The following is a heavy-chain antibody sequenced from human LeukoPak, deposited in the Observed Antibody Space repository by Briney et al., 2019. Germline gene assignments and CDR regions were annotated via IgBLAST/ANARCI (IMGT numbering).Heavy chain of an antibody. D-gene: IGHD6-13*01. J-gene: IGHJ6*02. CDR1: GFTLSSNA. CDR3: AIRKQQVVPPRAYPYYYGMDV. Sequence: PGGSLTLSCAASGFTLSSNAMNWVRQAPGKGLEWVSGISGSGGSTYYPDSVKGRFTISRDKSKNTLYLLMISLRAEDTAVYYCAIRKQQVVPPRAYPYYYGMDVWGQGTTVTVSS. CDR2: ISGSGGST. V-gene: IGHV3-23*01.